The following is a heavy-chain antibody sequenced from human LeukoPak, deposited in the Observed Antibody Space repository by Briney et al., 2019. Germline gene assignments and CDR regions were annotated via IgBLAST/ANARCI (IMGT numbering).Heavy chain of an antibody. CDR3: AKDIEKGELDY. D-gene: IGHD3-16*01. CDR1: GFTLEDYA. Sequence: GGSLRLSCAACGFTLEDYAMHWVRQAAGKGVEGVSGISWNSGSIVYADSVKGRFTISRDNAKNSLYLQMNSLRAEDTALYYCAKDIEKGELDYWGQGTLITVSS. CDR2: ISWNSGSI. J-gene: IGHJ4*02. V-gene: IGHV3-9*01.